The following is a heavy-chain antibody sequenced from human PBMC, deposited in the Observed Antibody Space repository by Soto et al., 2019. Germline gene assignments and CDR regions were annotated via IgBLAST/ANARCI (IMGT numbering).Heavy chain of an antibody. J-gene: IGHJ4*02. V-gene: IGHV4-34*01. D-gene: IGHD3-10*01. CDR2: INHSGST. CDR1: GGSFSGYY. Sequence: QVQLQQWGAGLLKPSETLSLTCAVYGGSFSGYYWSWIRQPPGKGLEWIGEINHSGSTNYNPSLKSRVTISVDTSKNQFSLKLSSVTAADTAVYYCARGSITMVRGVIISRVYYFDYWGQGTLVTVSS. CDR3: ARGSITMVRGVIISRVYYFDY.